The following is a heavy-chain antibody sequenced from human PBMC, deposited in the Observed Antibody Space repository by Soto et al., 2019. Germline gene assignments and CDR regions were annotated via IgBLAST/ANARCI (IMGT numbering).Heavy chain of an antibody. Sequence: GGSLRLSCAASGFTVSSNYMSWVRQAPGKGLEWVSVIYSGGSTYYADSVKGRFTISRDNSKNTLYLQMNSLRAEDTVVFDGGGGSWTDSGDLGYLDYGGQETRFPVS. CDR3: GGGSWTDSGDLGYLDY. D-gene: IGHD2-21*01. J-gene: IGHJ4*02. CDR1: GFTVSSNY. CDR2: IYSGGST. V-gene: IGHV3-66*01.